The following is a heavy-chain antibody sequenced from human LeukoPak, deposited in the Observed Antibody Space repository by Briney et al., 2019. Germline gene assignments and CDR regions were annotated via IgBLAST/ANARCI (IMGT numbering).Heavy chain of an antibody. CDR1: GFTFSSYW. Sequence: GGSLRLSSAASGFTFSSYWMSWVRQAPGKGLEWVANIKQDGSEKYYVDSVKGRFTISRDNAKNSLYLQMNSLRAEDTAVYYCARVRDDFWSTYFDYWGQGTLVTVSS. V-gene: IGHV3-7*01. J-gene: IGHJ4*02. CDR2: IKQDGSEK. D-gene: IGHD3-3*01. CDR3: ARVRDDFWSTYFDY.